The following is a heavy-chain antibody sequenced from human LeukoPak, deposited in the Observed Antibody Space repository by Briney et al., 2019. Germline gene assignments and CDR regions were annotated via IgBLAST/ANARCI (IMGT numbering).Heavy chain of an antibody. CDR1: GFTFSDYY. CDR2: ISSSSSYT. D-gene: IGHD4-17*01. CDR3: ARANYGDYVANDAFDI. J-gene: IGHJ3*02. Sequence: GGSLRLSCAASGFTFSDYYMSWIRQAPGKGLEWVSYISSSSSYTNYADSVKGRFTISRDNAKNSLYLQMNSLRAEDTAVYYCARANYGDYVANDAFDIWGQGTMVTVSS. V-gene: IGHV3-11*06.